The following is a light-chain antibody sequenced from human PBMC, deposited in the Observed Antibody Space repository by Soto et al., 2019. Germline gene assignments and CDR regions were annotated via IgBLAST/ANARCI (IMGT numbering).Light chain of an antibody. CDR2: DAS. CDR3: QQRSNFT. Sequence: EIVLTQSPATLSLSPGERDTLSCRASQSVSSYLAWYQQKPGQAPRLLIYDASNRATGIPARFSGSGSGTDFTLTISSLEPEDFAVYYCQQRSNFTFGQGTRLEIK. CDR1: QSVSSY. V-gene: IGKV3-11*01. J-gene: IGKJ5*01.